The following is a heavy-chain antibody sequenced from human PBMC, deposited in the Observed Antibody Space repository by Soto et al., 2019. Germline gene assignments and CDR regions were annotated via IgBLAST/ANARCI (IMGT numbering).Heavy chain of an antibody. D-gene: IGHD3-22*01. J-gene: IGHJ3*02. CDR3: AKERSITMIVVAHDAFDI. Sequence: GGSLRLSCAASGFTFSSYAMSWVRQAPGKGLEWVSAISGSGGSTYYADSVKGRFTISRDNSKNTLCLQMNSLRAEDTAVYYCAKERSITMIVVAHDAFDIWGQGTMVTVSS. V-gene: IGHV3-23*01. CDR1: GFTFSSYA. CDR2: ISGSGGST.